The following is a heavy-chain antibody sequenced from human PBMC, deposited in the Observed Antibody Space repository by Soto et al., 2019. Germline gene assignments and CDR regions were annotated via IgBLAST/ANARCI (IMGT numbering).Heavy chain of an antibody. CDR1: GGTFSNYP. D-gene: IGHD5-12*01. Sequence: QVQLVQSGAEVKKPGSSVKVSCKASGGTFSNYPISWVRQAPGQGLEWMGGIIPIFGTTNYAQKFQGSVTITAADSTSTASMELSSLRSEDTAVFSCASGNHTWLQLWYFDLWGRGTLVTVSS. J-gene: IGHJ2*01. CDR3: ASGNHTWLQLWYFDL. V-gene: IGHV1-69*12. CDR2: IIPIFGTT.